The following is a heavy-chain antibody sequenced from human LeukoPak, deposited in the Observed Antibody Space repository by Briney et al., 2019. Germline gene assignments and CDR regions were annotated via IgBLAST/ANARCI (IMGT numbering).Heavy chain of an antibody. J-gene: IGHJ5*02. CDR3: ARGPYAVTTLPRWFDP. Sequence: PGGSLRLSCAASGFTFSSYSMNWVRQAPGKGLEWVSSISSSSSYIYYADSVKGRFTISRDNAKNSLYLQMNSLRAEDTAVYYCARGPYAVTTLPRWFDPWGQGTLVTVSS. V-gene: IGHV3-21*01. CDR1: GFTFSSYS. CDR2: ISSSSSYI. D-gene: IGHD4-17*01.